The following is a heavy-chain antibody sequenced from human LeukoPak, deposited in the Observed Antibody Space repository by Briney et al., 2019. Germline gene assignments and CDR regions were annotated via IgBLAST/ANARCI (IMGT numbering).Heavy chain of an antibody. J-gene: IGHJ4*02. D-gene: IGHD5-12*01. CDR2: IWYDGSNK. Sequence: GGSLRLSCATSGFTFSSYGMHWVRQGPGKGLEWVAVIWYDGSNKYYADSVKGRFTISRDNSKNTLYLQMNSLRAEDTAVYYCARESYSGYDLPLGYWGQGTLVTVSS. CDR3: ARESYSGYDLPLGY. CDR1: GFTFSSYG. V-gene: IGHV3-33*01.